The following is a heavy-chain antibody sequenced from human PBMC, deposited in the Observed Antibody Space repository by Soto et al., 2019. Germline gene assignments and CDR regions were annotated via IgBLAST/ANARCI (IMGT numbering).Heavy chain of an antibody. J-gene: IGHJ6*02. CDR2: IIPIFGTT. D-gene: IGHD1-1*01. CDR3: ARGTVTGSEYNYYYYGMDV. V-gene: IGHV1-69*12. CDR1: GGTFSSYA. Sequence: QVQLVQSGAEVKKPGSSVKVSCKASGGTFSSYAIDWVRQAPGQGLEWMGGIIPIFGTTNYAQKLQGRVKLTADESTRTAYMELSTLTSKDTAVYYCARGTVTGSEYNYYYYGMDVWGQGTTVTVSS.